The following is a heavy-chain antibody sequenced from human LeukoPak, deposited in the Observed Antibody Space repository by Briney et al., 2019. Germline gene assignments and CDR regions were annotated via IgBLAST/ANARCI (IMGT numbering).Heavy chain of an antibody. Sequence: GGSLSLSGAASGFSFGWYSLHWVRQAPGKGLEYVSAITSDGVSTYYANSVKGRFTISRDNSKNTLYLQLGSLRAEDMAVYYCARDGFGSTGYFDLWGRGTLVTVSS. V-gene: IGHV3-64*01. CDR2: ITSDGVST. CDR1: GFSFGWYS. CDR3: ARDGFGSTGYFDL. D-gene: IGHD2-2*03. J-gene: IGHJ2*01.